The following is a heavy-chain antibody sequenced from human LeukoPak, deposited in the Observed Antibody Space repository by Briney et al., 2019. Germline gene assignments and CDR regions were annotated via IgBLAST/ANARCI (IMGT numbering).Heavy chain of an antibody. CDR2: IIPILGIA. CDR3: ARSRDGYNSFYAY. V-gene: IGHV1-69*04. CDR1: GGTFSSYA. J-gene: IGHJ4*02. Sequence: SVKVSCKASGGTFSSYAISWVRQAPGQGLEWMGRIIPILGIANYAQKFQGRVTITADKSTSTAYMELSSLRSEDTAVYYCARSRDGYNSFYAYWGQGTLVTASS. D-gene: IGHD5-24*01.